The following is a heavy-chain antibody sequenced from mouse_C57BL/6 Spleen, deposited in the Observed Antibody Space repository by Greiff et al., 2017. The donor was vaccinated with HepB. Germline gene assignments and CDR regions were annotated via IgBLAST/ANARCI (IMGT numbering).Heavy chain of an antibody. V-gene: IGHV5-15*01. J-gene: IGHJ4*01. CDR1: GFTFSDYG. CDR3: ARQGDYDDYYAMDY. Sequence: EVKLVESGGGLVQPGGSLKLSCAASGFTFSDYGMAWVRQAPRKGPEWVAFISNLAYSIYYADTVTGRFTISRENAKNTLYLEMSSLRSEDTAMYYCARQGDYDDYYAMDYWGQGTSVTVSS. D-gene: IGHD2-4*01. CDR2: ISNLAYSI.